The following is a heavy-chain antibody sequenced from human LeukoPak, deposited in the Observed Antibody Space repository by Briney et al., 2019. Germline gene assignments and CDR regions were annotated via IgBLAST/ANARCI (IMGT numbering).Heavy chain of an antibody. J-gene: IGHJ4*02. D-gene: IGHD4-17*01. Sequence: PGGSLRLSCAASGFTFSNYAMSWVRQAPGKGLEWVSDISASGGSTYYADSVKGRFTISRDNSKNTLYLQMNSLRAEDTAVYYCAKKETTVTTFFENWGQGTLVIVSS. CDR2: ISASGGST. CDR3: AKKETTVTTFFEN. V-gene: IGHV3-23*01. CDR1: GFTFSNYA.